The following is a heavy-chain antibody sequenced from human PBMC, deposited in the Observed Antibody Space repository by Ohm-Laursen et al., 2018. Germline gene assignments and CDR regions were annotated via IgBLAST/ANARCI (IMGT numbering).Heavy chain of an antibody. J-gene: IGHJ6*02. D-gene: IGHD6-13*01. CDR1: GFTFSSYE. Sequence: GSLRLSCAASGFTFSSYEMNWVRQAPGKGLEWVSYISSSGSTIYYADSVKGRFTISRDNAKNSLYLQMNSLRAEDTALYYCAKDMAMAAAGTGDYYYYYGMDVWGQGTTITVSS. V-gene: IGHV3-48*03. CDR3: AKDMAMAAAGTGDYYYYYGMDV. CDR2: ISSSGSTI.